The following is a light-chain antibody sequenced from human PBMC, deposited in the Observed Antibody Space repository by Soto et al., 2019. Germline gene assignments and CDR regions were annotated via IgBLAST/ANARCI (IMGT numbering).Light chain of an antibody. CDR2: KAS. V-gene: IGKV1-5*03. CDR1: QSIGSW. Sequence: DIQMTQSPSTLSASVGDRVTITCRASQSIGSWLAWYQQKPGKAPKLLIYKASSLESGVPSRFSGSGSGTEFTLTIIRLQPDDFATYYCQQYNSYSYTFGQGTKLEIK. CDR3: QQYNSYSYT. J-gene: IGKJ2*01.